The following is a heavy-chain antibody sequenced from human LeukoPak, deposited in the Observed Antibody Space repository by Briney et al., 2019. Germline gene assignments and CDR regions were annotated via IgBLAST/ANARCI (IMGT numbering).Heavy chain of an antibody. D-gene: IGHD3-22*01. CDR2: ISTGTYI. V-gene: IGHV3-48*03. CDR1: GFTFSRFE. Sequence: AGGSLRLSCVASGFTFSRFELNWVRQAPGKGLEWVSHISTGTYIAYADSVKGRFTISRDNARNSLYLEMNSLRAEDTAVYYCTREQDRKAAATIVGDYWGQGTLVTVSS. J-gene: IGHJ4*02. CDR3: TREQDRKAAATIVGDY.